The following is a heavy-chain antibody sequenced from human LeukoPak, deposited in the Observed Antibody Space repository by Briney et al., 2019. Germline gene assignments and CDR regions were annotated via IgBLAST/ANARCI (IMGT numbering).Heavy chain of an antibody. Sequence: GGSLRLSCAASGFTFSSYAMNWVRQAPGRGLEWVSGFSGSGGTTYYADSVKGRFTISRDNSKNTLYMQMNSLRAEDTAVYFCASQKENFYDSSGNKWGQGTLVTVSS. D-gene: IGHD3-22*01. V-gene: IGHV3-23*01. J-gene: IGHJ4*02. CDR1: GFTFSSYA. CDR2: FSGSGGTT. CDR3: ASQKENFYDSSGNK.